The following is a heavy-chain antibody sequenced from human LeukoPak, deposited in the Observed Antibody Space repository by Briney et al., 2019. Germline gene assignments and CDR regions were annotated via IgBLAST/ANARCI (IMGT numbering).Heavy chain of an antibody. J-gene: IGHJ4*02. CDR1: GFTFSDYW. V-gene: IGHV3-74*01. Sequence: GGSLRLSCAASGFTFSDYWIHWVRQAPGKGLVWVSRINTDGSITNYADSVKGRFSISRDNAKNTLYLQMSSLRAEDTAVYYCARDRGPRTGFMVREAYDYWGQGSLVTVSS. CDR3: ARDRGPRTGFMVREAYDY. D-gene: IGHD3-10*01. CDR2: INTDGSIT.